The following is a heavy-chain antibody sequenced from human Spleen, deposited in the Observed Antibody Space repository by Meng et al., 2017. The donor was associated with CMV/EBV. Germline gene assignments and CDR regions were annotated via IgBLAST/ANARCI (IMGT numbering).Heavy chain of an antibody. CDR2: IDSDGTNT. CDR3: ARAGLRDYDFWNSYYYDAFDI. D-gene: IGHD3-3*01. Sequence: GEALKISCAASGFTFSSYWMHWVRQIPGKGLVWVSRIDSDGTNTNYADSVKGRFTISRDNAKNTLYLQMNSLRSEDTAVYYCARAGLRDYDFWNSYYYDAFDIWGQGTMVTVSS. CDR1: GFTFSSYW. J-gene: IGHJ3*02. V-gene: IGHV3-74*01.